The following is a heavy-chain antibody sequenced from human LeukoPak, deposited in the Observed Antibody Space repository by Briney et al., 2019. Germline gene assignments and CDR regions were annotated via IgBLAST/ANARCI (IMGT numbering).Heavy chain of an antibody. V-gene: IGHV3-21*01. D-gene: IGHD6-13*01. J-gene: IGHJ4*02. CDR3: ARDAPYSSSSWYPSPGDY. CDR2: ISSSSSYI. Sequence: GGSLRLSCAASGFTFSSYSMNWVRQAPGKGLEWVSSISSSSSYIYYADSVKGRFTISRDNAKNSLYLQMNSLRAEDTAVYYCARDAPYSSSSWYPSPGDYWGQGTLVTVSS. CDR1: GFTFSSYS.